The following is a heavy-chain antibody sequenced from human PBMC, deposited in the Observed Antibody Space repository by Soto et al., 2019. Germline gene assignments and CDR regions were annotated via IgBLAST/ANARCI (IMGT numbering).Heavy chain of an antibody. CDR1: GFTFSSYS. CDR2: ISSSSSYI. V-gene: IGHV3-21*01. Sequence: EVQLVESGGGLVKPGGSLRLSCAASGFTFSSYSMNWVRQAPGQGLEWVSSISSSSSYIYYADSVKGRFTISRDNAKNSRYLQMNSLRAEDTAVYYCARELVLRFLELLSPLGYWGQGTLVTVSS. CDR3: ARELVLRFLELLSPLGY. D-gene: IGHD3-3*01. J-gene: IGHJ4*02.